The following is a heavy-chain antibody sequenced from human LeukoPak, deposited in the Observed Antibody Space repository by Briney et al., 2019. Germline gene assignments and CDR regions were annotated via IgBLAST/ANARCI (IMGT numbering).Heavy chain of an antibody. CDR1: GFTFSSYA. Sequence: GGSLRLSCAASGFTFSSYAMHWVRQAPGKGLEWVAVISYDGSNKYCADSVKGRFTISRDNSKNTLYLQMNSLRAEDTAVYYCARGGGDYGDYGIGYWGQGTLVTVSS. CDR2: ISYDGSNK. J-gene: IGHJ4*02. CDR3: ARGGGDYGDYGIGY. D-gene: IGHD4-17*01. V-gene: IGHV3-30-3*01.